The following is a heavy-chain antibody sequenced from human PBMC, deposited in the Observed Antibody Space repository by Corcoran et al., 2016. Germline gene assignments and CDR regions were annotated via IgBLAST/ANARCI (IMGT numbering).Heavy chain of an antibody. V-gene: IGHV1-2*02. Sequence: QVQLVQSGAEVKKPGASVKVSCKASGYTFTDYYMHWVRQAPGQGLEWMGWINPKSGGTDYAQNFQGRVTMTKDTSITTAYMELNRLRSDDTAVYYCARGPCGREGEDWGQGTRVTVST. CDR3: ARGPCGREGED. D-gene: IGHD2-21*01. J-gene: IGHJ4*02. CDR1: GYTFTDYY. CDR2: INPKSGGT.